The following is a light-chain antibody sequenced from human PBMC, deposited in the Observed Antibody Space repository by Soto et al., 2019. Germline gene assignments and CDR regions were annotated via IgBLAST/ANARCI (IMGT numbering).Light chain of an antibody. Sequence: EIVMTQSPATLSVSPGERATLSCRASQSVSRNVAWYQQKPGQAPRLLIHDASTRATGISVRFSGSGSGTEFTXTIXSLQSEDFAVYYCQQYNNWLWTFGQGTKVEIK. CDR2: DAS. J-gene: IGKJ1*01. V-gene: IGKV3-15*01. CDR3: QQYNNWLWT. CDR1: QSVSRN.